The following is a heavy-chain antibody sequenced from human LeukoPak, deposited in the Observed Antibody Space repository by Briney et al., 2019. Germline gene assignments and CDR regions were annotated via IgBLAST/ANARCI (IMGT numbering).Heavy chain of an antibody. Sequence: PGESLKISCKGSGYSFTSYWIGWVRQMPGKGLEWMGIIYPGDSDTRYSPSFQGQVTISADKSISTAYLQWSSLKASDTAMYYCARGEVALLWFGELLGSPEYYFDYWGQGTLVTVSS. CDR3: ARGEVALLWFGELLGSPEYYFDY. J-gene: IGHJ4*02. V-gene: IGHV5-51*01. CDR1: GYSFTSYW. CDR2: IYPGDSDT. D-gene: IGHD3-10*01.